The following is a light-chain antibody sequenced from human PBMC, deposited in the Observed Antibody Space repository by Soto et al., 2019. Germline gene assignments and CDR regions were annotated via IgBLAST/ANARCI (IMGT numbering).Light chain of an antibody. CDR3: CSYTSSSTYV. CDR2: DVS. J-gene: IGLJ1*01. V-gene: IGLV2-14*03. Sequence: LAQPASVSGSPGQSITVSCTGTSSDVGGYNYVSWYQQHPGKAPQLMIYDVSYRPSGVSDRFSGSKSGNAASLTISGLQAEDEADYYCCSYTSSSTYVFGTGTKVTVL. CDR1: SSDVGGYNY.